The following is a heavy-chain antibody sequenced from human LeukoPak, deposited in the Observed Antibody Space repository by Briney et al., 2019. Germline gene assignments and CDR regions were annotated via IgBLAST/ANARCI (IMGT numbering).Heavy chain of an antibody. V-gene: IGHV1-46*03. CDR2: INPSGGST. D-gene: IGHD3-9*01. CDR1: GYTFTSYY. CDR3: ARGSDYDILTGYYWAPPSYYFDY. Sequence: AASVKVSCKASGYTFTSYYMHWVRQAPGQGLELMGIINPSGGSTSYAQKFQGRVTMTRDTSTSTVYMELSSLRSEDTAVYYCARGSDYDILTGYYWAPPSYYFDYWGQGTLVTVSS. J-gene: IGHJ4*02.